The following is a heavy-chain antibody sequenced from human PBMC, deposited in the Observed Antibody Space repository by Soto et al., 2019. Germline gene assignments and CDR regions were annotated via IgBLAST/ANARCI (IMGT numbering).Heavy chain of an antibody. CDR3: ARDLGGVTFEP. Sequence: QVQLVQSGAEVKKPGASVKVSCKASGYTFISYGIGWVRQAPGQGLEWMGWINTYNGNTDYAQKVQGRVTMTTDTPRSTAYMELRSLRSDDTAVYYCARDLGGVTFEPWGQGTLVTVSS. V-gene: IGHV1-18*01. CDR1: GYTFISYG. D-gene: IGHD3-16*01. J-gene: IGHJ5*02. CDR2: INTYNGNT.